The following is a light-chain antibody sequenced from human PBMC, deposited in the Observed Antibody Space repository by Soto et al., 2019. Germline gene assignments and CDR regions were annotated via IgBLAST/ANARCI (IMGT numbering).Light chain of an antibody. J-gene: IGLJ3*02. Sequence: QSVLMQPPSVSGAPGQRVTISCTGSSSNIGRGYDVHWYQQFPGSAPRLLLSGDSNRPSGVPDRFSGSRSGTSASLAITGLQAEDEADYYCQTFDSSLTISWVFGGGTKVTVL. CDR3: QTFDSSLTISWV. CDR2: GDS. CDR1: SSNIGRGYD. V-gene: IGLV1-40*01.